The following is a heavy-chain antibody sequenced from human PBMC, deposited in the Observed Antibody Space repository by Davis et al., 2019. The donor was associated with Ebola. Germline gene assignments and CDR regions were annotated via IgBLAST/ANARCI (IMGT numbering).Heavy chain of an antibody. CDR1: GFTFSSYG. V-gene: IGHV3-33*01. J-gene: IGHJ6*02. CDR2: IWYDGSNK. CDR3: AREDIAAAGLLYYYYGMDV. D-gene: IGHD6-13*01. Sequence: GGSLRLSCAASGFTFSSYGMHWVRQAPDKGLEWVAVIWYDGSNKYYADSVKGRFTISRDNSKNTLYLQMNSLRAEDTAVYYCAREDIAAAGLLYYYYGMDVWGQGTTVTVSS.